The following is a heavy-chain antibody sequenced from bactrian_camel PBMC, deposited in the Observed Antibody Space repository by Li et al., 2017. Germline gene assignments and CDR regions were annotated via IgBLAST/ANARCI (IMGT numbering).Heavy chain of an antibody. D-gene: IGHD5*01. V-gene: IGHV3S53*01. CDR3: AARYQGGFGYGGLCRDDPTDFPY. CDR1: GYIASSNC. Sequence: HVQLVESGGGSVQAGGSLRLSCTVSGYIASSNCIGWFRQTPGPEREGVAVVASDGFAMYVDSVEGRFTISRDNVKNTLFLQMSSLKPDDTAMYYCAARYQGGFGYGGLCRDDPTDFPYWGRGTQVTVS. CDR2: VASDGFA. J-gene: IGHJ6*01.